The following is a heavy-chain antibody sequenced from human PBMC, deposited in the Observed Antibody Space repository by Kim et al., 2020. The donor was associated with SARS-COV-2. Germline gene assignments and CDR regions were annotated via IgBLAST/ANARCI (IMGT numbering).Heavy chain of an antibody. D-gene: IGHD6-19*01. V-gene: IGHV3-21*01. CDR2: ISSSSSYI. CDR3: ARDGQWLVPPLYYYGMDV. Sequence: GGSLRLSCAASGFTFSSYSMNWVRQAPGKGLEWVSSISSSSSYIYYADSVKGRFTISRDNAKNSLYLQMNSLRAEDTAVYYCARDGQWLVPPLYYYGMDVWGQGTTVTVSS. J-gene: IGHJ6*02. CDR1: GFTFSSYS.